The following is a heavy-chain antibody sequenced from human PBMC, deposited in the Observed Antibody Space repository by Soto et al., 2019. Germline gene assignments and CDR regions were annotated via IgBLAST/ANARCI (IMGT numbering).Heavy chain of an antibody. Sequence: GGSLRLSCTASGFSFSSFAMSWVRQAPGKGLEWVSSISASSGGTYCADSVEGQFTISRDNSKNTLYLQMSSLRAEDTAVYYCAKEDYSSSLYYFDYWGQGTLVTVSS. D-gene: IGHD6-13*01. CDR3: AKEDYSSSLYYFDY. J-gene: IGHJ4*02. V-gene: IGHV3-23*01. CDR1: GFSFSSFA. CDR2: ISASSGGT.